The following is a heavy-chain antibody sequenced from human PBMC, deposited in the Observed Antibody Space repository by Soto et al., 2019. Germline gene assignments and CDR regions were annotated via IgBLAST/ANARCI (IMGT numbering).Heavy chain of an antibody. D-gene: IGHD1-20*01. CDR3: ARGYSSHSSTGY. CDR2: INAGNGNT. V-gene: IGHV1-3*01. CDR1: GYTFTSYA. J-gene: IGHJ4*02. Sequence: GASVKVSCKASGYTFTSYAMHWVRQAPGQRLEWMGWINAGNGNTKYSQKFQGRVTITRDTSASTAYMELSSLRSDDTAVYYCARGYSSHSSTGYWGQGTLVTVSS.